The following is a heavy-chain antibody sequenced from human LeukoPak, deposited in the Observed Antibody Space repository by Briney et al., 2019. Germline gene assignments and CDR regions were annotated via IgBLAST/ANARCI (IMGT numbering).Heavy chain of an antibody. D-gene: IGHD3-22*01. CDR3: ARAYYYDSSGYAH. Sequence: GGSLRLSCAASGFTFSSYAMHWVRQAPGKGLEYVSAISSNGGSTYYANSVKGRFTISRDNSKNTLYLQMGSLRAEDMAVYCCARAYYYDSSGYAHWGQGTLVTVSS. V-gene: IGHV3-64*01. J-gene: IGHJ4*02. CDR2: ISSNGGST. CDR1: GFTFSSYA.